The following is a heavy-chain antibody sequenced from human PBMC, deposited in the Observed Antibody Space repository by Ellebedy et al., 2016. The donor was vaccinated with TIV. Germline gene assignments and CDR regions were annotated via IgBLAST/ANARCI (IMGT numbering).Heavy chain of an antibody. CDR3: AKVNTTMVTVFSYIEN. V-gene: IGHV3-23*01. Sequence: GESLKISCAASGFTFSNYAMSWVRQAPGKGLEWVSDFFGYDGSTHYADSVKGRFTISRDNSKNTLYLQMNSLRPEDTAIYYCAKVNTTMVTVFSYIENWGQGTLVTVSS. CDR1: GFTFSNYA. CDR2: FFGYDGST. D-gene: IGHD5-18*01. J-gene: IGHJ4*02.